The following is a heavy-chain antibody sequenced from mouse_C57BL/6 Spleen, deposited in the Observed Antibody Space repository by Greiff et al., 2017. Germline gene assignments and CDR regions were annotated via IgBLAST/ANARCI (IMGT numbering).Heavy chain of an antibody. CDR2: ISDGGSYT. D-gene: IGHD1-3*01. CDR3: ASLYSLYYFDY. Sequence: EVMLVESGGGLVKPGGSLKLSCAASGFTFSSYAMSWVRQTPEKRLEWVATISDGGSYTYYPDNVKGRFTISRDNAKNNLYLQMSHLKSEDTAMYYCASLYSLYYFDYWGQGTTLTVSS. J-gene: IGHJ2*01. CDR1: GFTFSSYA. V-gene: IGHV5-4*03.